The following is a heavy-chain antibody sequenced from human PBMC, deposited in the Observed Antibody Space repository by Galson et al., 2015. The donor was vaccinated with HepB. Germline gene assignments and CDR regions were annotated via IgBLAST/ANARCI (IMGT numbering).Heavy chain of an antibody. CDR3: ARENIWLGDASGSYDRLEKTNWFDP. Sequence: SLRLSCAASGFTFNNYAMHWVRQAPGKGLEWVAVIWYDGSNKCYVDSVKGRFTISRDNSNNTLYLQMNSLRAEDTAVYYCARENIWLGDASGSYDRLEKTNWFDPWGQGTLVTVSS. D-gene: IGHD3-10*01. J-gene: IGHJ5*02. V-gene: IGHV3-33*01. CDR1: GFTFNNYA. CDR2: IWYDGSNK.